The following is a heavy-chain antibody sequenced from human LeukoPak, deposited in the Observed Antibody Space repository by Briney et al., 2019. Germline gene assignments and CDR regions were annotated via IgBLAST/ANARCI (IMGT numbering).Heavy chain of an antibody. Sequence: GGSLRLSCAASGFTFSSYWMSWVRQAPGKGLEWVANIKQDGREKYYVDSVKGRFTISRDNAKNSLYLQMNSLRAEDTAVYYCARTSAYCGGDCPSVFDYWGQGTLVTVSS. CDR2: IKQDGREK. CDR3: ARTSAYCGGDCPSVFDY. V-gene: IGHV3-7*01. D-gene: IGHD2-21*02. J-gene: IGHJ4*02. CDR1: GFTFSSYW.